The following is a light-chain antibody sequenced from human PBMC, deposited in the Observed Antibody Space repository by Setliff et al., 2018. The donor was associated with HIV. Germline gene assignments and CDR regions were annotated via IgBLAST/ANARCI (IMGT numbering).Light chain of an antibody. CDR1: ALSKQY. V-gene: IGLV3-25*03. CDR2: KDS. J-gene: IGLJ1*01. CDR3: QSADSRGTYV. Sequence: SYELTQPPSVSVSPGQTARITCSADALSKQYAYWYQQKPGQAPVLVIYKDSERPSGIPERFSGSTSGTTVTLTISGVQAEDEADYYRQSADSRGTYVFGTGTKGTV.